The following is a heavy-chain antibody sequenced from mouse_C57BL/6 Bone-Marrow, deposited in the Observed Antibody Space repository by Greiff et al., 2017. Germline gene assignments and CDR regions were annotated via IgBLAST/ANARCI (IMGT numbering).Heavy chain of an antibody. D-gene: IGHD1-1*01. CDR1: GFNIKDDY. CDR2: IYPGSGST. J-gene: IGHJ4*01. V-gene: IGHV1-55*01. CDR3: ARHYGSSDGMDY. Sequence: VQLQQSGAELVRPGASVTLSCTASGFNIKDDYMHWVKQRPVQGLEWIGDIYPGSGSTDYNEKFKSQATLTVDKSSSTAYMQLSSLTSEDSAVYYCARHYGSSDGMDYWGQGTAVTVSS.